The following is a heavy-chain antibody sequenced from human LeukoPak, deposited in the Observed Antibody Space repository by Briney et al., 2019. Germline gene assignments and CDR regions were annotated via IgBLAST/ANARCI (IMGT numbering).Heavy chain of an antibody. CDR1: GGSFSGYY. V-gene: IGHV4-34*01. D-gene: IGHD6-13*01. J-gene: IGHJ5*02. Sequence: PSETLSLTCAVYGGSFSGYYWSWIRQPPGKGPEWIGEINHSGSTNCNPSLKSRVTISVDTSKNQFSLKLSSVTAADTAVYYCARGGAAAGTIWFDPWGQGTLVTVSS. CDR2: INHSGST. CDR3: ARGGAAAGTIWFDP.